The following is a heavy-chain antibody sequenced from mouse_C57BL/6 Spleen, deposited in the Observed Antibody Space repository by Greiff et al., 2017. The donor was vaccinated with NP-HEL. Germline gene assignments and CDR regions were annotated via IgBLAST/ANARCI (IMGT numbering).Heavy chain of an antibody. CDR3: ARAELGYFDY. V-gene: IGHV5-16*01. J-gene: IGHJ2*01. D-gene: IGHD4-1*01. CDR2: INYDGSST. Sequence: EVQLVESEGGLVQPGSSMKLSCTASGFTFSDYYMAWVRQVPEKGLEWVANINYDGSSTYYLDSLKSRFIISRDNAKNILYLQMSSLKSEDTATYYCARAELGYFDYWGQGTTLTVSS. CDR1: GFTFSDYY.